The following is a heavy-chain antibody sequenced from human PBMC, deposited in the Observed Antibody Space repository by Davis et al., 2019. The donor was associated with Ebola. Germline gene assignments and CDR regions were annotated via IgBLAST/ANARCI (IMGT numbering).Heavy chain of an antibody. CDR3: ATHKRRGYCSGGSCSPFDY. CDR2: ISGSGGST. CDR1: GFTFSSYA. Sequence: PGGSLRLSCAASGFTFSSYAMSWVRQAPGKGLEWVSAISGSGGSTYYADSVKGRFTISRDNSKNALYLQMNSLRAEDTAVYYCATHKRRGYCSGGSCSPFDYWGQGTLVTVSS. J-gene: IGHJ4*02. V-gene: IGHV3-23*01. D-gene: IGHD2-15*01.